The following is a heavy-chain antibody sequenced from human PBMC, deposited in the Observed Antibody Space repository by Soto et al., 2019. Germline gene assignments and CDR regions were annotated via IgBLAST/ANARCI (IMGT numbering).Heavy chain of an antibody. V-gene: IGHV3-9*01. CDR3: ANSQWLVYYFDY. Sequence: HPGGSLRLSCAASGFTFDDYAMHWVRQAPGKGLEWVSGISWNSGSIGYADSVKGRFTISRDNAKNSLYLQMNSLRAEDTALYYCANSQWLVYYFDYWGQGTLVTVSS. J-gene: IGHJ4*02. D-gene: IGHD6-19*01. CDR1: GFTFDDYA. CDR2: ISWNSGSI.